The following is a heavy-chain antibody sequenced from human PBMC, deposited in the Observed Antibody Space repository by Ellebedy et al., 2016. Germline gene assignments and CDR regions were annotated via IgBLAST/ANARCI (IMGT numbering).Heavy chain of an antibody. CDR3: ARDTVVPAAMRKYYYYGMDV. CDR2: ISAYNGNT. J-gene: IGHJ6*02. D-gene: IGHD2-2*01. V-gene: IGHV1-18*01. CDR1: GYTFTSYG. Sequence: ASVKVSXXASGYTFTSYGISWVRQAPGQGLEWMGWISAYNGNTNYAQKLQGRVTMTTDTSTSTAYMELRSLRSDDTAVYYCARDTVVPAAMRKYYYYGMDVWGQGTTVTVSS.